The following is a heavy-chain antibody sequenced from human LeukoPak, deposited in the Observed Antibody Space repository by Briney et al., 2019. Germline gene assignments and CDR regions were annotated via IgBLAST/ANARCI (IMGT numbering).Heavy chain of an antibody. CDR2: IRSKTYAGTS. CDR1: GFTVSSNY. CDR3: TREGTGPCSDRFQHAMDV. J-gene: IGHJ6*02. D-gene: IGHD1-1*01. V-gene: IGHV3-49*03. Sequence: GGSLRLSCAASGFTVSSNYMSWFRQAPGKGLEWVGFIRSKTYAGTSEYAASVKGRFTISRDDSKSIAYLQMISLKIEDTAVYYCTREGTGPCSDRFQHAMDVWGQGTTVTVSS.